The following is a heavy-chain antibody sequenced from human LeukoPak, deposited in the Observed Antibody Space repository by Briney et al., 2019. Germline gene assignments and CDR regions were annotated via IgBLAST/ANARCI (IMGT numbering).Heavy chain of an antibody. CDR1: GYTFTAHY. V-gene: IGHV1-2*02. J-gene: IGHJ4*02. D-gene: IGHD2-8*01. CDR2: INPNTGGT. Sequence: GASVKVSCKASGYTFTAHYIHWMRQAPGRGLEWVGWINPNTGGTEFAQNVQGRVTMTRDTSINTVYMELNRLTSDDTAVFYCAREAADSSVCDSWGQGSLVTVSS. CDR3: AREAADSSVCDS.